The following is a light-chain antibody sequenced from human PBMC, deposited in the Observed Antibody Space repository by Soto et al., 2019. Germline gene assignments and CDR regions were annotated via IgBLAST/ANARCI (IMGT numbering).Light chain of an antibody. CDR1: LGIGVY. V-gene: IGKV1-27*01. CDR2: AAS. Sequence: DIQMTQSPSSLSASLGDRVTITCRASLGIGVYLAWFQQKPGKVPKLLIYAASTLQSGVPSRFSGSGSGTDFTLTISSLQPEDFATYYCQKYNSAPLTFGGGTKVEIK. CDR3: QKYNSAPLT. J-gene: IGKJ4*01.